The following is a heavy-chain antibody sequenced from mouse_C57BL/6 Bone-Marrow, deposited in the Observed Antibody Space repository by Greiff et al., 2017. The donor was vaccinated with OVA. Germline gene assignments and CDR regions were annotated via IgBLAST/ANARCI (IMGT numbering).Heavy chain of an antibody. V-gene: IGHV1-39*01. CDR2: INPNYGTT. J-gene: IGHJ4*01. Sequence: VQLKESGPELVKPGASVKISCKASGYSFTDYNMNWVKQSNGKSLEWIGVINPNYGTTSYNQKFKGKATLTVDQSSSTAYMQLNSLTSEDSAVYYCARRGYSGVWYAMDYWGQGTSVTVSS. D-gene: IGHD2-3*01. CDR1: GYSFTDYN. CDR3: ARRGYSGVWYAMDY.